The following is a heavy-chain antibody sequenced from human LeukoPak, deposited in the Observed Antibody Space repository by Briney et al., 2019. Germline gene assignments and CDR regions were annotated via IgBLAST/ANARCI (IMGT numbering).Heavy chain of an antibody. D-gene: IGHD3-22*01. J-gene: IGHJ5*02. V-gene: IGHV4-31*03. CDR3: ASYYDRLGWFDP. CDR1: GGSISSGGYY. CDR2: IYYSGST. Sequence: SETLSLTCTVSGGSISSGGYYWSWIRQHPGKGLEWIGYIYYSGSTYYNPSLKSRVTISVDTSKNQFSLKLSSVTAADTAVCYCASYYDRLGWFDPWGQGTLVTVSS.